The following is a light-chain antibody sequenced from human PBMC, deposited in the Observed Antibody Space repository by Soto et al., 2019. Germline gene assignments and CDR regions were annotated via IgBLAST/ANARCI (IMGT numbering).Light chain of an antibody. CDR2: DAS. CDR3: QQRSNWPPVT. V-gene: IGKV3-11*01. CDR1: QSVSSY. J-gene: IGKJ4*01. Sequence: EIVLTQSPATLSLSPGERATLSCRASQSVSSYLAWYQQKPGQAPRLLIYDASNRATGITARFSGSWSGTDFTLTISSLEPEDFAIYYCQQRSNWPPVTFGGGTKVEIK.